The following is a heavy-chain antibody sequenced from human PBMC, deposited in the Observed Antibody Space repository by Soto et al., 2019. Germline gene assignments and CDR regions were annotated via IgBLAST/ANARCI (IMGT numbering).Heavy chain of an antibody. Sequence: QVQLQESGPGLVKPSETLFLTCTVSGGSINNYYWSWIRQPPGKGLEFIGYIYYAGTTTYNPSLKSRVTISVDTSKNQFSLKLRSVTAADTAVYYCARLGGYYQALDSWGQGTLLTVSS. CDR3: ARLGGYYQALDS. V-gene: IGHV4-59*08. CDR1: GGSINNYY. D-gene: IGHD3-22*01. J-gene: IGHJ4*02. CDR2: IYYAGTT.